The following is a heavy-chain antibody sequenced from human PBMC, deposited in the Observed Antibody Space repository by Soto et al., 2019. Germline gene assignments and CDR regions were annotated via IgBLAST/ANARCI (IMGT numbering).Heavy chain of an antibody. CDR3: ARTLGYDSSGYVDY. D-gene: IGHD3-22*01. J-gene: IGHJ4*02. CDR2: IKQDGSEK. CDR1: GFTFSSYW. V-gene: IGHV3-7*01. Sequence: GGSLRLSCAASGFTFSSYWMSWVRQAPGKGLEWVANIKQDGSEKYYVDSVKGRFTISRDNAKNSLYLQMNSLRAEDTAVYYCARTLGYDSSGYVDYWGQGTLVTVSS.